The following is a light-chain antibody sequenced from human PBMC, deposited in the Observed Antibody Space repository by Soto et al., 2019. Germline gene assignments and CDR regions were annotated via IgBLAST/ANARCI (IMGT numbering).Light chain of an antibody. CDR2: DVT. CDR1: SSDVGGYNY. J-gene: IGLJ2*01. Sequence: QSVLTQPRSVSASPGQSVTISCTGTSSDVGGYNYVSWYQHHPGKAPKLMIFDVTQRPSGVPDRFSGSKSGNTASLTISGLQAEDGADYYCSSYAGTYTLVFGGGTQLTVL. V-gene: IGLV2-11*01. CDR3: SSYAGTYTLV.